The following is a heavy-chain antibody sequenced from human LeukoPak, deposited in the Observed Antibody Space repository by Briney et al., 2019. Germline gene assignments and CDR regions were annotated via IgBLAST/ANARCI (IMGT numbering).Heavy chain of an antibody. CDR2: ISSSSYI. CDR1: GFTFSSYS. J-gene: IGHJ4*02. Sequence: GGSLRLSCAASGFTFSSYSMNWVRQAPGKGLEWVSSISSSSYIYYSDSVKDGFTISRDNAKNSLYLQMNSLRAEDTAVYYCARSRGWYLDYWGQGTLLTVSS. V-gene: IGHV3-21*01. CDR3: ARSRGWYLDY. D-gene: IGHD6-19*01.